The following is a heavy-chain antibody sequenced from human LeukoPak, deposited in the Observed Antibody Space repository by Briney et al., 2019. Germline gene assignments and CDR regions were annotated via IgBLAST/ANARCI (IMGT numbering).Heavy chain of an antibody. J-gene: IGHJ4*02. D-gene: IGHD4-11*01. Sequence: PSETLSLTCAVYGGSFSGHYWSWIRQPPGKGLEWIGEINHSGSTNYNPSLKSRVTISVDTSKNQFSLKLSSVTAADTAVYYCARAPRSNKRAYGYWGQGTLVTVSS. CDR2: INHSGST. CDR1: GGSFSGHY. V-gene: IGHV4-34*01. CDR3: ARAPRSNKRAYGY.